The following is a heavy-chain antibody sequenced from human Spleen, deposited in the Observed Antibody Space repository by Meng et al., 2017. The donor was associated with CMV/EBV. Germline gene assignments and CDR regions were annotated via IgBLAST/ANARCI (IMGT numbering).Heavy chain of an antibody. CDR1: GFSFGDYA. V-gene: IGHV3-49*04. J-gene: IGHJ6*02. Sequence: GGSLRLSCTASGFSFGDYAMNWVRQAPGKGLEWIGLIRNTASGGTTEYAASVKGRFIISRDDSKSIAYLQMNSLKTEDTAVYYCTRGRVRFLEWLYQYYGMDVWGQGTTVTVSS. D-gene: IGHD3-3*01. CDR2: IRNTASGGTT. CDR3: TRGRVRFLEWLYQYYGMDV.